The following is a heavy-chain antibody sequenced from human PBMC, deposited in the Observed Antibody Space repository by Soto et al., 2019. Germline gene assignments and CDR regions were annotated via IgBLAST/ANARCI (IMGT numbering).Heavy chain of an antibody. CDR1: GNTFTNYD. J-gene: IGHJ5*02. CDR3: ARGVKYGAYSRWFDP. V-gene: IGHV1-8*01. CDR2: MNPNSGDT. Sequence: QVQLVQSGAEVKKPGASVKVSCKASGNTFTNYDINWVRQATGQGLEYLGWMNPNSGDTAYVQKFQGRGTMTWDTSITTAYMEQRSLRSADTAVYFCARGVKYGAYSRWFDPWGQGTLVTVSS. D-gene: IGHD4-17*01.